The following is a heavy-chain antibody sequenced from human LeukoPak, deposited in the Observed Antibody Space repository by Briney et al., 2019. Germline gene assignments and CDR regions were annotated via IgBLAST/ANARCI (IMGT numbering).Heavy chain of an antibody. CDR1: GYTFTGYY. CDR2: INPNSGGT. D-gene: IGHD2-15*01. Sequence: ASVKVSCKASGYTFTGYYMHWVRQAPGQGLEWMGWINPNSGGTNYAQKFQGRVTMTRDTSISTAYMELSRLRSDNTAVYYCARDLNSYCSGGSCYSEGGLFDYWGQGTLVTVSS. J-gene: IGHJ4*02. V-gene: IGHV1-2*02. CDR3: ARDLNSYCSGGSCYSEGGLFDY.